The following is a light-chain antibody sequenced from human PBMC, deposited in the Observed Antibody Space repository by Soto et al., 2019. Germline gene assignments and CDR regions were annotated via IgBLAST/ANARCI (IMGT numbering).Light chain of an antibody. CDR3: QQRFTWPS. Sequence: ETVLTQSPATLSLSPGERATLSCRASQSISSSLAWYQQKPGQAPRLLIHDASIRATGIPARFSGSGSGTDFTLTISSLEPEDFAVYYCQQRFTWPSFGPGTKVEIK. V-gene: IGKV3-11*01. CDR1: QSISSS. J-gene: IGKJ1*01. CDR2: DAS.